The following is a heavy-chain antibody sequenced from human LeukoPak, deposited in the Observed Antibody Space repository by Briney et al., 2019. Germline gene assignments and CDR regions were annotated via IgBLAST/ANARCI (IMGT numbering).Heavy chain of an antibody. CDR1: GYTFTGYY. Sequence: EASVKVSCKASGYTFTGYYMHWVRQAPGQGLEWMGWINPNSGGTNYAQKFQGRVTMTRDMSTSTVYMELSSLRSEDTAVYYCASGQQSQDAFDIWGQGTMVTVSS. D-gene: IGHD6-13*01. V-gene: IGHV1-2*02. J-gene: IGHJ3*02. CDR2: INPNSGGT. CDR3: ASGQQSQDAFDI.